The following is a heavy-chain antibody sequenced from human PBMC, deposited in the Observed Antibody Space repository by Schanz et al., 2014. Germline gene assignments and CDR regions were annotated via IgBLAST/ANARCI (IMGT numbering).Heavy chain of an antibody. J-gene: IGHJ3*02. CDR2: IIPILGME. D-gene: IGHD3-22*01. CDR1: GYTFTGYY. CDR3: ARDIQYHYDTSGPVGAFDI. V-gene: IGHV1-69*09. Sequence: QVQLVQSGAEVKKPGASVKVSCQASGYTFTGYYMHWVRQAPGQGLEWMGKIIPILGMENYAQKFQGRVTIPADISTSTAYMDLSSLRSDDTAVYYCARDIQYHYDTSGPVGAFDIWGQGTVVTVSS.